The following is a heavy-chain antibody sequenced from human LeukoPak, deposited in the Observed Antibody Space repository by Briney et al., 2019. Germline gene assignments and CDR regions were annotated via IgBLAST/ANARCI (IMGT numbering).Heavy chain of an antibody. Sequence: PGGSLRLSCAASGFTFSSCAMSWVGQAPGKGLEWVSAISGSGGSTYYADSVKGRFTISRDNSKNTLYLQMNSLRAEDTAVYYCAKALEVVGPSYYYYGMDVWGQGTTVTVSS. J-gene: IGHJ6*02. D-gene: IGHD2-15*01. CDR2: ISGSGGST. CDR1: GFTFSSCA. CDR3: AKALEVVGPSYYYYGMDV. V-gene: IGHV3-23*01.